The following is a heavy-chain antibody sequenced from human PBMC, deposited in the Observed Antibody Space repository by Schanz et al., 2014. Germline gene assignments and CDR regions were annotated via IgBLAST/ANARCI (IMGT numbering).Heavy chain of an antibody. J-gene: IGHJ2*01. V-gene: IGHV4-31*03. CDR1: SGSISSGGYY. Sequence: QVQLQESGPGLVKPSETLSLTCTVSSGSISSGGYYWSWIRQHPGKGLELIGYIYYSGTTFCKPSVSMRMTRAIDTRKSQFTLKLTSVTAASTDEFYRARVPRGPAGLYDRCMDLWGQGTQVAVSS. D-gene: IGHD2-2*01. CDR3: ARVPRGPAGLYDRCMDL. CDR2: IYYSGTT.